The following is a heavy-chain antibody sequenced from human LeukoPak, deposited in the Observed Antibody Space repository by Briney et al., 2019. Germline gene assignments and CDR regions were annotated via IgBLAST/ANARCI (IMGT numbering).Heavy chain of an antibody. J-gene: IGHJ3*02. V-gene: IGHV1-2*02. CDR3: ARVLSELGTPNDAFDI. D-gene: IGHD1-1*01. Sequence: ASVKVSCKASGYTFTGYYMHWVRQAPGQGLEWMGWINPNSGGTNYAQKLQGRVTMTRDTSISTAYMELSRLRSDDTAVYYCARVLSELGTPNDAFDIWGQGTMVTVSS. CDR1: GYTFTGYY. CDR2: INPNSGGT.